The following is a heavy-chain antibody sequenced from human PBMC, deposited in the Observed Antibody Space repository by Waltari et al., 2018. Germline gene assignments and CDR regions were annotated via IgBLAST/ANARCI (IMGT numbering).Heavy chain of an antibody. V-gene: IGHV1-24*01. J-gene: IGHJ6*03. CDR2: LDREDGET. CDR3: HLTGRNIVLAGGTPSFYSYMDV. D-gene: IGHD6-13*01. CDR1: GYTLAGLS. Sequence: QVQVEQSGSEVKRPGASVRVSCTVPGYTLAGLSIDGVRQGPAKGLEWMGGLDREDGETTYSQHFQGRITVTEDTSTNTAYMGLRTLVSDDTAVYFCHLTGRNIVLAGGTPSFYSYMDVWGRGTTVTVS.